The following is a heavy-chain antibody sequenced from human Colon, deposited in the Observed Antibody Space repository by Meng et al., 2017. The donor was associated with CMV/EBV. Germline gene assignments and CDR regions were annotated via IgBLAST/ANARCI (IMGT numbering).Heavy chain of an antibody. V-gene: IGHV3-74*01. Sequence: VQVGEAGGGLIPPRGSLRLSCVVSGFSPDDFWVDWVRQAPGKGPLWVSRIHSGGTSISYADSVKGRFTISGDNAKNTVYLQMNSLRDEDTAVYYCLKLPPGYWGQGTLVTVSS. CDR1: GFSPDDFW. CDR3: LKLPPGY. D-gene: IGHD1-1*01. J-gene: IGHJ4*02. CDR2: IHSGGTSI.